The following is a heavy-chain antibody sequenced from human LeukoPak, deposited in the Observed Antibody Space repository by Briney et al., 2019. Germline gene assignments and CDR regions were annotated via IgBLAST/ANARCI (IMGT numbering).Heavy chain of an antibody. J-gene: IGHJ4*02. CDR2: ISSGSTTI. CDR3: ARGGGKSSDF. CDR1: GFTFSTYS. Sequence: GGSLRLSCAASGFTFSTYSMNWVRQAPGKGLEWLSYISSGSTTIYYADSVKGRFTVSRDNAKNSLYLQMNSLRAEDTAVYYCARGGGKSSDFWGQGTPVTVSS. V-gene: IGHV3-48*01. D-gene: IGHD3-10*01.